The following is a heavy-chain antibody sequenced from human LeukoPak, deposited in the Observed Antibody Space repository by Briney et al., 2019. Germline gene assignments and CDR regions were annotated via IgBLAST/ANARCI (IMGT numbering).Heavy chain of an antibody. D-gene: IGHD2/OR15-2a*01. CDR1: GGSMRSYY. CDR2: VCYSGST. V-gene: IGHV4-59*01. Sequence: PSETLSLTCTVSGGSMRSYYWSWIRQSPGKGLEWIGYVCYSGSTNSNPSLKSRVTISIDTSKNQFSLKLSSVTAADTAVYYCARGSMPQYYFDYWGQGTLVTVSS. CDR3: ARGSMPQYYFDY. J-gene: IGHJ4*02.